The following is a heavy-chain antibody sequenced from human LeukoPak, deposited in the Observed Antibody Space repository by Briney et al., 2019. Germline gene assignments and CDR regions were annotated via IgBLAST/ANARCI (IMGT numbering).Heavy chain of an antibody. J-gene: IGHJ6*02. Sequence: PGGSLRLSCAASGFTFSSYAMSWVRQAPGKGLEWVSAISGSGGSTYYADSVKGRFTISRDNSKNTLYLQMNSLRAEDTAVYYCAKWYGYCSGGSCYSGLYYYYYGMDVWGQGTTVTVSS. CDR1: GFTFSSYA. D-gene: IGHD2-15*01. CDR3: AKWYGYCSGGSCYSGLYYYYYGMDV. CDR2: ISGSGGST. V-gene: IGHV3-23*01.